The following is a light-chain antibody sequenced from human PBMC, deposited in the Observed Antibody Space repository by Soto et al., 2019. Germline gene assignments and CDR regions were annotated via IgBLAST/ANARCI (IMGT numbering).Light chain of an antibody. CDR2: GTS. J-gene: IGKJ4*01. CDR3: QQSYNTPL. CDR1: NY. V-gene: IGKV1-39*01. Sequence: NYLDWYVKKPGKATKLLIYGTSSLQSGVQSRFSGSGSGTAFTLTISSLQPEDFATYYCQQSYNTPLFGGGTKVDIK.